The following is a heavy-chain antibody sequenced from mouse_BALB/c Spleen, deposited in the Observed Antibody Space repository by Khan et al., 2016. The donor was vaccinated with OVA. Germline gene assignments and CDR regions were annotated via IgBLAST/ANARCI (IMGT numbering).Heavy chain of an antibody. J-gene: IGHJ3*01. Sequence: EVQLQESGPGLVKPSQSLSLTCTVTGYSITSDYARNWIRQFPGNKLEWMGYINYSGATSYLPSLKSRISITRDTSKNQFFLQLNSVTTEDSATYYCARCFTYWGQGTLVTVS. CDR2: INYSGAT. CDR1: GYSITSDYA. CDR3: ARCFTY. V-gene: IGHV3-2*02.